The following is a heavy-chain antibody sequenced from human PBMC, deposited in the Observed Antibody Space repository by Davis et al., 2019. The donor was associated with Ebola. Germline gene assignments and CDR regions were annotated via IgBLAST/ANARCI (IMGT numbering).Heavy chain of an antibody. Sequence: PSETLSLTCAVSGDSFSSNSVAWNWIRQSPSRGLEWLGRTYYSSKWYNDYAVSVRSRITFNPDTSKNQFALQLNSVTPEDTAVYYCARFTWGSRGVDYWGQGTLVTVSS. CDR2: TYYSSKWYN. J-gene: IGHJ4*02. D-gene: IGHD7-27*01. CDR3: ARFTWGSRGVDY. CDR1: GDSFSSNSVA. V-gene: IGHV6-1*01.